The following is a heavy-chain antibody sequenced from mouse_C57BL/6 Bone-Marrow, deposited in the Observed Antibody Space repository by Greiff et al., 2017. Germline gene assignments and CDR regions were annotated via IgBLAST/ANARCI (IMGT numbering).Heavy chain of an antibody. V-gene: IGHV1-61*01. CDR1: GYTFTSYW. CDR3: AGGGGYAMDY. Sequence: VQLQQPGAELVRPGSSVKLSCKASGYTFTSYWMDWVKQRPGQGLEWIGNIYPSDSETHYNQKFKDKATLTVDKSSSTAYMQLSSLTSEDSAVYYCAGGGGYAMDYWGKEPQSPSPQ. CDR2: IYPSDSET. J-gene: IGHJ4*01.